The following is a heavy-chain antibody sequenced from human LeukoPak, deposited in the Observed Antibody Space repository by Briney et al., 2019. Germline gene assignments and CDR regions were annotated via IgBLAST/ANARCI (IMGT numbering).Heavy chain of an antibody. D-gene: IGHD4-17*01. J-gene: IGHJ3*02. V-gene: IGHV1-69*04. Sequence: ASVKVSCKASGGTFSSYAISWVRQAPGQGLEWMGRIIPILGIANCAQKFQGRVTITADKSTSTAYMELSSLRSEDTAVYYCARVFYDYGDYVVARKAFDIWGQGTMVTVSS. CDR2: IIPILGIA. CDR1: GGTFSSYA. CDR3: ARVFYDYGDYVVARKAFDI.